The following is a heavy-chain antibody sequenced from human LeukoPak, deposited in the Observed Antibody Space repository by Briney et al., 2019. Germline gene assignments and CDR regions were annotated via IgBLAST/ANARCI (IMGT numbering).Heavy chain of an antibody. CDR1: GFTFSSYS. D-gene: IGHD6-13*01. CDR3: AREPGTSYYYGMDV. J-gene: IGHJ6*02. CDR2: ISSSSSYI. V-gene: IGHV3-21*01. Sequence: PGGSLRLSCAASGFTFSSYSMNWVRQAPGKGLEWVSSISSSSSYIYYADSVKGRFTISRDNAKNSLHLQMNSLRAEDTAVYYCAREPGTSYYYGMDVWGQGTTVTVSS.